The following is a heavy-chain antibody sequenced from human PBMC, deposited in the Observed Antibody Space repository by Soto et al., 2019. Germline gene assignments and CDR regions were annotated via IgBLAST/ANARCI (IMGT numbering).Heavy chain of an antibody. Sequence: PGGSLRLSCAASGFTFSSYGMHWVRQAPGKGLEWVAVISYDGSNKYYADSVKGRFTISRDNSKNTLHLQMNSLRAEDTAVYYCAKVLDLYYYYYMDVWGKGTTVTVSS. V-gene: IGHV3-30*18. CDR1: GFTFSSYG. CDR3: AKVLDLYYYYYMDV. J-gene: IGHJ6*03. CDR2: ISYDGSNK.